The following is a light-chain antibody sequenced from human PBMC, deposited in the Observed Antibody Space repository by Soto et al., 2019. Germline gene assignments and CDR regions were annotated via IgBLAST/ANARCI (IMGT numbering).Light chain of an antibody. CDR2: DAS. CDR1: QSITSLY. Sequence: EIVLTQSPGTLSLSPGERATLSCRASQSITSLYLAWYQQKPGQAPRLLIYDASNRATGIPVRFSGSGSGTDFALTISRLEPEDFAVYYCQHYGSSPYTFXQGTKVDIK. CDR3: QHYGSSPYT. V-gene: IGKV3-20*01. J-gene: IGKJ2*01.